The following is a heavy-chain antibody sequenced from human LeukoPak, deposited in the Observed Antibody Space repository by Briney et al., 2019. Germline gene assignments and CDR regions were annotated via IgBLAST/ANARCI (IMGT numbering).Heavy chain of an antibody. CDR1: GGSISSATYF. Sequence: SETLSLTCTVSGGSISSATYFWAWIRQPPGKGLDWIANIYYSGSTYYNPSLQSRVTIAMDTSKNQFSLKLYSVTAADTAVYYCARISLRLGELSSNWGQGTLVTVSS. CDR3: ARISLRLGELSSN. D-gene: IGHD3-16*02. V-gene: IGHV4-39*01. J-gene: IGHJ4*02. CDR2: IYYSGST.